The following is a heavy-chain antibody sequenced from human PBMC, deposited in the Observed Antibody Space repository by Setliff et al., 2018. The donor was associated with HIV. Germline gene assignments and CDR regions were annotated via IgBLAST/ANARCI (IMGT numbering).Heavy chain of an antibody. V-gene: IGHV3-7*03. CDR3: ARVQSSRGGGWYFDL. CDR2: IKQDGSEK. J-gene: IGHJ2*01. D-gene: IGHD3-10*01. Sequence: LRLSCAASGFTFSSFWMSWVRQAPGKGLEWVANIKQDGSEKFYVDSVKGRFTISRDNAKNSLYLQMNSLRADDTAVYDCARVQSSRGGGWYFDLWGRGTLVTV. CDR1: GFTFSSFW.